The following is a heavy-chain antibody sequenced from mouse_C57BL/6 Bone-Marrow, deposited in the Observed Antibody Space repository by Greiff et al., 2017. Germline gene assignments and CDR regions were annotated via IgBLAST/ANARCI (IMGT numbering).Heavy chain of an antibody. CDR2: ISSGGSYT. Sequence: EVQLVESGGDLVKPGGSLKLSCAASGFTFSSYGMSWVRQTPDKRLEWVATISSGGSYTYYPDSVKGRFTISRDNAKNTLYLQMSSLKSEDTAMYYCARDYDRDYWGQGTSVTVSS. CDR3: ARDYDRDY. V-gene: IGHV5-6*01. D-gene: IGHD2-4*01. J-gene: IGHJ4*01. CDR1: GFTFSSYG.